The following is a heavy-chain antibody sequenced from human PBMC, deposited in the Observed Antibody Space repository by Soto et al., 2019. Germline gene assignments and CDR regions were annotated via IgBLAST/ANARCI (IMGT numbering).Heavy chain of an antibody. CDR2: IWYDGSNK. J-gene: IGHJ4*02. CDR1: GFTFFSNG. V-gene: IGHV3-33*01. CDR3: ARWGNNKKLDY. Sequence: WGSLRLSCAASGFTFFSNGIHFFRQSPFKWLEWVAVIWYDGSNKYYADSVEGRFTISRDNSKNTLYLQMNSLRAEDTAVYYCARWGNNKKLDYWGQETLVTVSS. D-gene: IGHD3-16*01.